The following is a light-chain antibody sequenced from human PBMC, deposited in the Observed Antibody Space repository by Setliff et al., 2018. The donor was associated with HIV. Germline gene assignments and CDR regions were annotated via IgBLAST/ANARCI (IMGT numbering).Light chain of an antibody. Sequence: QSVLTQPPSVSGSPGQSVTISCTGTSSDAGSYNRVSWYQQPPGTAPKLMIYEVNNRPSGVPDRFSGSKSGNTASLTISGLQAEDEADYYCSSYTSISTYVFGTGTKGTVL. CDR2: EVN. CDR1: SSDAGSYNR. CDR3: SSYTSISTYV. J-gene: IGLJ1*01. V-gene: IGLV2-18*02.